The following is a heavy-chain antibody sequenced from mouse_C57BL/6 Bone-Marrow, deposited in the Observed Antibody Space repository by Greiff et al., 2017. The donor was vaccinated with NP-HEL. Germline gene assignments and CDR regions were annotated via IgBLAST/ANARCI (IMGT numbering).Heavy chain of an antibody. CDR3: ARSELPAWFAY. J-gene: IGHJ3*01. D-gene: IGHD1-1*01. V-gene: IGHV14-2*01. CDR2: IDPEDGET. Sequence: EVQVVESGAELVKPGASVKLSCTASGFNIKDYYMHWVKQRTEQGLEWIGRIDPEDGETKYAPKFQGKATITADTSSNTAYLQLSSLTSEDTDVYYYARSELPAWFAYWGQGTLVTVSA. CDR1: GFNIKDYY.